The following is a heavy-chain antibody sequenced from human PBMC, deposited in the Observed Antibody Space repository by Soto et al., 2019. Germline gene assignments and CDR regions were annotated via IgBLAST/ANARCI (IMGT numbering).Heavy chain of an antibody. V-gene: IGHV1-69*01. D-gene: IGHD3-10*01. Sequence: QVQLVQSGAEVKKPGSSVKVSCKASGGTSNNNANSWVRQAPGQGLEWMGGIVPVFGTANYAQKFRGRVRITADDSTRTLNMELSSLRSDDTAVYYCATSQGSGTYYDDDYWGQGTLVTVSS. CDR1: GGTSNNNA. J-gene: IGHJ4*02. CDR3: ATSQGSGTYYDDDY. CDR2: IVPVFGTA.